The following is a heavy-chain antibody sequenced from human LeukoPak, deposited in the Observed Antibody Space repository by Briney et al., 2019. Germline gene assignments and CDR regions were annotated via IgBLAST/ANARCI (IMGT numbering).Heavy chain of an antibody. CDR1: GFTFSSYG. CDR3: AREGRYSSSSYYFDY. CDR2: IWYDGSNK. J-gene: IGHJ4*02. V-gene: IGHV3-33*01. Sequence: PGGSLRLSCAASGFTFSSYGMHWVRQAPGKGLDWVAVIWYDGSNKYYADSVKGRFTISRDNSKNTLYLQMNSLRAEDTAVYYCAREGRYSSSSYYFDYWGQGTLVTVSS. D-gene: IGHD6-6*01.